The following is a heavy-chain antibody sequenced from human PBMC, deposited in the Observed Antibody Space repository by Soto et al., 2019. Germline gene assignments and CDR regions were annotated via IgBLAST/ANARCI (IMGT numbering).Heavy chain of an antibody. CDR3: ARDGGGDSPLRDYYYYGMDV. CDR1: GGSISSGDYY. V-gene: IGHV4-30-4*01. J-gene: IGHJ6*02. Sequence: QVQLQESGPGLVKPSQTLSLTCTVSGGSISSGDYYWSWIRQPPGKGLEWIGYIYYSGSTYYNPSLKSRVTISVDTSKNQFSLKLSSVTAADTAVYYCARDGGGDSPLRDYYYYGMDVWGQGTTVTVSS. CDR2: IYYSGST. D-gene: IGHD1-26*01.